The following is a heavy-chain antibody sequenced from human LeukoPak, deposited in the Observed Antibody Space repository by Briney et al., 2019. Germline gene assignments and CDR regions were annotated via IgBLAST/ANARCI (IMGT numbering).Heavy chain of an antibody. J-gene: IGHJ4*02. CDR2: ISGSGGST. CDR1: GFTFSSYW. Sequence: QPGGSLRLSCAASGFTFSSYWMSWVRQAPGKGLEWVSAISGSGGSTYYADSVKGRFTISRDNSKNTLYLQMNSLRAEDTAVYYCAKVGIAVAGTAMYYFDYWGQGTLVTVSS. V-gene: IGHV3-23*01. CDR3: AKVGIAVAGTAMYYFDY. D-gene: IGHD6-19*01.